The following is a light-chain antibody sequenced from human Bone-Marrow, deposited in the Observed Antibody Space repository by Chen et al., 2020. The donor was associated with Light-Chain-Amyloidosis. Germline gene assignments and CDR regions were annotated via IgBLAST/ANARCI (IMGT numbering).Light chain of an antibody. V-gene: IGKV1-5*03. CDR1: QTIHTY. Sequence: DIQMTQSPSTLSASVGDTVTITCRASQTIHTYLAWYQHIPGKAPKLLIYKASNLQSGVPPRFSGSESGTEFTLTISSLQPDDFATFFCEHYHTYPWTFGQGTKVEIK. J-gene: IGKJ1*01. CDR2: KAS. CDR3: EHYHTYPWT.